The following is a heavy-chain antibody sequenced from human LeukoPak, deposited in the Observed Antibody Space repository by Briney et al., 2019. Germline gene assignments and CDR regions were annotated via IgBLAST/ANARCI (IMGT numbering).Heavy chain of an antibody. CDR3: AREKALRFLEWPDYGMDV. Sequence: GGSLRLSCAASGFTFSSYWVSWVRQAPGKGLEWVANIKQDGSEKYYVDSVKGRFTISRDNAKNSLYLQMNSLRAEDTAVYYCAREKALRFLEWPDYGMDVWGQGTTVTVSS. CDR1: GFTFSSYW. V-gene: IGHV3-7*01. J-gene: IGHJ6*02. CDR2: IKQDGSEK. D-gene: IGHD3-3*01.